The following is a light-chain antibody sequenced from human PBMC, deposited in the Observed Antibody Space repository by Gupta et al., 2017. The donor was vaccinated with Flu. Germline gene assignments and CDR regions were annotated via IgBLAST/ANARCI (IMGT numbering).Light chain of an antibody. CDR3: SSYTGRNNLV. J-gene: IGLJ2*01. CDR2: GVS. V-gene: IGLV2-8*01. CDR1: SSDVGGYNY. Sequence: TSSDVGGYNYVSWYQQHPDKAPKLMIYGVSKRPSGVPDRFSGSKSGNTASLTVSGLQAEDEADYYCSSYTGRNNLVFGGGTKLTVL.